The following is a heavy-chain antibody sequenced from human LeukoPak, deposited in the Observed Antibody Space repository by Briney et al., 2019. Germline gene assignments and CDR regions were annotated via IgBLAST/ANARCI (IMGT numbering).Heavy chain of an antibody. Sequence: ASVKVSCKASGYTFTGYFMHWMRQAPGQGLEWMGWINPNSGDTKSAQKLQGRVTMTRDTSITTAYMELSSLTSDDTAVYYCARGSKTANAENMPSEYWGQGNLVTVSS. J-gene: IGHJ4*02. V-gene: IGHV1-2*02. CDR1: GYTFTGYF. CDR3: ARGSKTANAENMPSEY. D-gene: IGHD1-1*01. CDR2: INPNSGDT.